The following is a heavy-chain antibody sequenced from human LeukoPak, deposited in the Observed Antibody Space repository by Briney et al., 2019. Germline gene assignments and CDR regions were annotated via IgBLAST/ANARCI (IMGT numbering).Heavy chain of an antibody. CDR2: IKHSGST. Sequence: SETLSLTCAVYGGSFSGYYWSWIRQPPGKGLEWIGEIKHSGSTNYNPSLKSRVTISVDTSKNQFSLKLSSVTAADTAVYYCARASKWVPAAHNWFDPWGQGTLVTVSS. J-gene: IGHJ5*02. CDR3: ARASKWVPAAHNWFDP. V-gene: IGHV4-34*01. D-gene: IGHD2-2*01. CDR1: GGSFSGYY.